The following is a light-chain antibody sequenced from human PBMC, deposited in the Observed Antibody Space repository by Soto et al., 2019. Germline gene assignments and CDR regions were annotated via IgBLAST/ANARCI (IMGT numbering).Light chain of an antibody. CDR3: QQSYITPRT. CDR1: QSISSY. J-gene: IGKJ3*01. CDR2: AAS. V-gene: IGKV1-39*01. Sequence: DIQMTQSPSSLSASVGDRVTITSRASQSISSYLNWYQQKPGKAPKLLIYAASSLQSGVPSRLSGSGSGTDFTLTISSLQPEDFGTYFCQQSYITPRTFGPGTKVDIK.